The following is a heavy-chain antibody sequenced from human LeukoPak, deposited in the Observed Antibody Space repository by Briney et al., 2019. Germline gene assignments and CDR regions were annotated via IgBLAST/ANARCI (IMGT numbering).Heavy chain of an antibody. CDR3: ARDGAAAGNHFGVTDAFDI. V-gene: IGHV3-21*01. CDR2: ISSSSYI. CDR1: GFTFSSYS. J-gene: IGHJ3*02. Sequence: GGSLRLSCAASGFTFSSYSMNWVRQAPGKGLEWVSSISSSSYIYYADSVKGRFTISRDNAKNSLYLQMNSLRAEDTAVYYCARDGAAAGNHFGVTDAFDIWGQGTMVTVSS. D-gene: IGHD6-13*01.